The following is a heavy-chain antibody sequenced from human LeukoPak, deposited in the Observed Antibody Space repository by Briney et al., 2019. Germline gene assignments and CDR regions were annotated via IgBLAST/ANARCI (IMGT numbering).Heavy chain of an antibody. Sequence: GGSLRLSCAASGFTFSSYAMNWVRQAPGKGLEWVSAISGSGGSTYYADSVKGRFTISRDNSKNTLYLQMNSLRAEDTAVYYCASRGSYQGYYYYGMDVWGQGTTVTVSS. CDR1: GFTFSSYA. D-gene: IGHD1-26*01. J-gene: IGHJ6*02. V-gene: IGHV3-23*01. CDR3: ASRGSYQGYYYYGMDV. CDR2: ISGSGGST.